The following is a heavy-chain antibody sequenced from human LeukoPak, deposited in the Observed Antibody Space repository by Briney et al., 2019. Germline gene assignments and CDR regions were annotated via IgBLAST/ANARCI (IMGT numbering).Heavy chain of an antibody. CDR1: GFTFDDYG. J-gene: IGHJ4*02. CDR2: INWNGGST. D-gene: IGHD3-10*01. V-gene: IGHV3-20*04. Sequence: GGSPRLSCAASGFTFDDYGMSWVRQAPGKRLECVSGINWNGGSTGYADSVKGRFTISRDNAKNSLYLQMNSLRAEDTALYYCARETSVGRSGSYYFDYWGQGTLVTVSS. CDR3: ARETSVGRSGSYYFDY.